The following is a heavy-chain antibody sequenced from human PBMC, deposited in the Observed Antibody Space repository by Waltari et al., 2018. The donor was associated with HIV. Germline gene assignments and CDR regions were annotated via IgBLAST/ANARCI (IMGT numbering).Heavy chain of an antibody. Sequence: QVQLQESGPGLVKPSETLSLTCTVSGGSISSYSWSWIRQPPGKGLEWLGYIYYSGSTNYNPSLKSRVTISVDTSKNQFSLKLSSVTAADTAVYYCARVGGKMGGYLSNRDYYYYGMDVWGQGTTVTVSS. CDR3: ARVGGKMGGYLSNRDYYYYGMDV. D-gene: IGHD5-12*01. CDR1: GGSISSYS. V-gene: IGHV4-59*01. J-gene: IGHJ6*02. CDR2: IYYSGST.